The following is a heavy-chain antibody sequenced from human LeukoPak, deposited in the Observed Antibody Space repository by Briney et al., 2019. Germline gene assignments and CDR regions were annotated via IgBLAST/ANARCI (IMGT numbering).Heavy chain of an antibody. V-gene: IGHV1-18*04. J-gene: IGHJ6*03. CDR3: ARMTVAGRDYYYYYMDV. CDR1: GYTFTSYG. Sequence: ASVKVSCKASGYTFTSYGITWVRQAPGQGLEWMGWISAYNGNTNYAQNLQGRVTMTTDTSTSTAYMELRSLRSGDTAVYYCARMTVAGRDYYYYYMDVWGKGTTVTVSS. D-gene: IGHD6-19*01. CDR2: ISAYNGNT.